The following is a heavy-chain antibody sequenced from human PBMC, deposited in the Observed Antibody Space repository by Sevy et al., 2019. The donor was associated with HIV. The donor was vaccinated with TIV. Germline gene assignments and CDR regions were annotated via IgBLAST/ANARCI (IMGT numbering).Heavy chain of an antibody. CDR1: GDSVSSNSAA. Sequence: KQSRTLSLTCAISGDSVSSNSAAWNWIRQSPSRGLEWLGRTHYRSKWCNDYAVSVKGRITINPDRSKNQFSLQLNSVTPEDTAVYYCTRACCSSDWFGVLGAFDFWGQGTMVTVSS. CDR3: TRACCSSDWFGVLGAFDF. J-gene: IGHJ3*01. CDR2: THYRSKWCN. D-gene: IGHD2-2*01. V-gene: IGHV6-1*01.